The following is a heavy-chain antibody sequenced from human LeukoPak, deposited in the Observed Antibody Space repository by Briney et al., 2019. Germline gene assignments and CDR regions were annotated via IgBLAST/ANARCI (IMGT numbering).Heavy chain of an antibody. CDR3: ASYNMWGSGLQ. Sequence: PGGSLRLSCAASGFTFSRYGMSWVRQAPGKGLEWVSSISSSSSYIYYADSVKGRFTISRDNAKNSLYLQMNSLRAEDTAVYYCASYNMWGSGLQWGHGTLVTVSS. D-gene: IGHD3-10*01. CDR1: GFTFSRYG. CDR2: ISSSSSYI. V-gene: IGHV3-21*01. J-gene: IGHJ4*01.